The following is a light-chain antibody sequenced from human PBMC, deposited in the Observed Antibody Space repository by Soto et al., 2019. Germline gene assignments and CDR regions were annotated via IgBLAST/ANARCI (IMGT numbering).Light chain of an antibody. V-gene: IGKV1-5*01. CDR1: HSLSYW. CDR3: QQYNSYSTWT. J-gene: IGKJ1*01. CDR2: SAS. Sequence: DIQVTQSPSTLSASVGDRVTITCRASHSLSYWLAWYQQKPGKAPKLLIYSASSLDSGVPLRFSGSGSGTEFTLTISSLQPDDFATYYCQQYNSYSTWTFGQGTRVEIK.